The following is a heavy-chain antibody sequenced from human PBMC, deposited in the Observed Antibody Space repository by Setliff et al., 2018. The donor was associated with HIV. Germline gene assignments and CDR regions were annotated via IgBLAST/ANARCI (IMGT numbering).Heavy chain of an antibody. Sequence: KPSETLSLTCAVFGYSISSGNYWGWIRQPPGKGLEWIGSSYHTGSTYYNPSLKSRVTMSVDTSKNQFSLKVSSVTAADTAVYYCARHVTGAAYWNFFDYWGQGTLVTVSS. CDR1: GYSISSGNY. J-gene: IGHJ4*02. V-gene: IGHV4-38-2*01. CDR3: ARHVTGAAYWNFFDY. CDR2: SYHTGST. D-gene: IGHD1-26*01.